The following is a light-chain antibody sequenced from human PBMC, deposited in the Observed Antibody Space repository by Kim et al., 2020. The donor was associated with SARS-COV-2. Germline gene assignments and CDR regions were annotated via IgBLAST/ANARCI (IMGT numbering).Light chain of an antibody. J-gene: IGKJ2*01. V-gene: IGKV1-12*01. Sequence: SASVGDRVTITCRASQGVGSRVAWYQQKPGKAPKLLIVAANNLESGVPSRFSGSGFGTDFTLTISSLQPEDFATYYCQQDNNLPYTFGQGTKLEI. CDR1: QGVGSR. CDR2: AAN. CDR3: QQDNNLPYT.